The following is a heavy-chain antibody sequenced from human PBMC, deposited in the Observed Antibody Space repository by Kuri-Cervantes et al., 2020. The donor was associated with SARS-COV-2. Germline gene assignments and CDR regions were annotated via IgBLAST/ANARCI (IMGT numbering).Heavy chain of an antibody. CDR1: GFTFSSHE. CDR3: ARQTRSSTFDY. J-gene: IGHJ4*02. D-gene: IGHD6-6*01. V-gene: IGHV3-48*03. Sequence: GESLKISCAASGFTFSSHEMNWVRQAPGKGLEWVSYISSSGSFIYYADSVKGRFTISRDNAKNSLYLQMNSLRAEDTAVYYCARQTRSSTFDYWGQGTLVTVSS. CDR2: ISSSGSFI.